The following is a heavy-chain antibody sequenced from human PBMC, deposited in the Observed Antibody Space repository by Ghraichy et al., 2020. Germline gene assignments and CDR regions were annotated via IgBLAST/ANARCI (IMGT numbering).Heavy chain of an antibody. Sequence: SETLSLTCAVYGGSFSGYYWSWIRQPPWKGLEWIGEINHSGSTNYNPSLKSRVTISVDTSKNQFSLKLSSVTAADTAVYYCAGGRGGNGSSTSCYPPLRYFDYYYYYMDVWGKGTTVTVSS. CDR3: AGGRGGNGSSTSCYPPLRYFDYYYYYMDV. CDR1: GGSFSGYY. D-gene: IGHD2-2*01. CDR2: INHSGST. V-gene: IGHV4-34*01. J-gene: IGHJ6*03.